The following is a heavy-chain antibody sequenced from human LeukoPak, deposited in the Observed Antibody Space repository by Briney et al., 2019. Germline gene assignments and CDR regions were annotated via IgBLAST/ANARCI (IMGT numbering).Heavy chain of an antibody. J-gene: IGHJ4*02. D-gene: IGHD1-20*01. V-gene: IGHV1-2*02. CDR1: GYTFTDYY. Sequence: ASVKVSCKASGYTFTDYYIHWVRQAPGQGLEWMGCIKPNSGGTKYAQTFQGRVTMTEDTSINTAYMELSRLTYDDTAVYYCAGLPRYNWNEPLDYWGQGTLVTVSS. CDR2: IKPNSGGT. CDR3: AGLPRYNWNEPLDY.